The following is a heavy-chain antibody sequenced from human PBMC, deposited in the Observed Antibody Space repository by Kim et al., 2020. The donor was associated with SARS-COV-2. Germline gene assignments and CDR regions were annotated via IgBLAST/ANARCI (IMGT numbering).Heavy chain of an antibody. CDR1: GFNFGEYG. Sequence: GGSLRLSCTASGFNFGEYGMHWVRQAPGKGLEWVSGISWNSLAIGYADSVRGRVTVSRDNGNNSLFLHLSPVKPEDTAMYYCARDQWTTVTRPYYFNGMDVWGHGTTVTVSS. CDR3: ARDQWTTVTRPYYFNGMDV. J-gene: IGHJ6*02. V-gene: IGHV3-9*01. D-gene: IGHD4-17*01. CDR2: ISWNSLAI.